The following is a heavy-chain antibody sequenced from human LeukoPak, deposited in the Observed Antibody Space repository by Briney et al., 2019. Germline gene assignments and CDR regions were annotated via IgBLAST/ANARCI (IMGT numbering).Heavy chain of an antibody. V-gene: IGHV1-2*02. Sequence: ASVKLSCKASVYTFTDYLMHWVRHAPPQGHEWMGSINHNSGGSNSAQKFQGRVTMSSDTSISTADMDVYYYARESCSGGRCYSGSDYWGQGTLVTVSS. D-gene: IGHD2-15*01. CDR1: VYTFTDYL. CDR3: YSGSDY. CDR2: INHNSGGS. J-gene: IGHJ4*02.